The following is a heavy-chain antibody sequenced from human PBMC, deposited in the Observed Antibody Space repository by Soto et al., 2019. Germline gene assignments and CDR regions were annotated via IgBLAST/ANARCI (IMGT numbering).Heavy chain of an antibody. J-gene: IGHJ4*02. V-gene: IGHV4-39*01. Sequence: PSETLSLTCTVSGGSISSSSYYWGWIRQPPGKWLEWIGSIYYSGSTYYNPSLKSRVTISVDTSKNQFSLKLSSVTAADTAVYYCARHSPWDGRAFDYWGQGTLVTVSS. CDR1: GGSISSSSYY. CDR2: IYYSGST. D-gene: IGHD1-26*01. CDR3: ARHSPWDGRAFDY.